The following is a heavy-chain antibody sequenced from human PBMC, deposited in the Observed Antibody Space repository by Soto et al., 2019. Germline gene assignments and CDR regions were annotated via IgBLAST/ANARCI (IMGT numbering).Heavy chain of an antibody. Sequence: PSETLSLTCTVSGGSISSGDYYWSWIRQPPGKGLEWIGYIYYSGSTYYNPSLKSRVTISVDTSKNQFSLKLSSVTAADTAVYYCARVGRWQLVGYYFDYWGQGTLVTVSS. V-gene: IGHV4-30-4*01. J-gene: IGHJ4*02. CDR1: GGSISSGDYY. D-gene: IGHD6-6*01. CDR2: IYYSGST. CDR3: ARVGRWQLVGYYFDY.